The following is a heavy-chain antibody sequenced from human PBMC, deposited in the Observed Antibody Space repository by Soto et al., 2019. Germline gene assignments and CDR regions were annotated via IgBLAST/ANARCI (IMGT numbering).Heavy chain of an antibody. D-gene: IGHD3-10*01. Sequence: GASVKVSCKASGYTFTGYYMHWVRQAPGQGLEWMGWINPNSGGTNYAQKFQGRVTMTRDTSISTAYMELSRLRSDDTAVYYCAREDGSGSQTFDYWGQGTLVTVSS. J-gene: IGHJ4*02. CDR2: INPNSGGT. CDR3: AREDGSGSQTFDY. CDR1: GYTFTGYY. V-gene: IGHV1-2*02.